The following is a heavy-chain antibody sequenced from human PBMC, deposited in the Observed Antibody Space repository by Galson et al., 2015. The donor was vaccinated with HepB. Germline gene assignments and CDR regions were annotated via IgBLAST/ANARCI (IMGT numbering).Heavy chain of an antibody. J-gene: IGHJ4*02. Sequence: SLRLSCAASGFTFSSYGMHWVRQAPGKGLEWVALLSYVGSDKYYADSVKGRFTISRDNSKNTLYLQMNSLRTEDTAVYYCARGGFYYSGSGALDYWGQGTLVTVSS. CDR3: ARGGFYYSGSGALDY. V-gene: IGHV3-30*03. CDR2: LSYVGSDK. D-gene: IGHD3-10*01. CDR1: GFTFSSYG.